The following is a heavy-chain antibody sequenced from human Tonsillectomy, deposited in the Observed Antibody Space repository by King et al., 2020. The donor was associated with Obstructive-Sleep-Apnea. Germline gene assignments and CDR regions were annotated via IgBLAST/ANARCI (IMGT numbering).Heavy chain of an antibody. CDR1: GFTFSSYA. CDR3: VKLQGGWSPPNWFDP. CDR2: ISSNGGST. D-gene: IGHD6-19*01. V-gene: IGHV3-64D*06. J-gene: IGHJ5*02. Sequence: VQLVQSGGGLVQPGGSLRLSCSASGFTFSSYAMHWVRQAPGKGLEYVSAISSNGGSTNYADSVKGRFTISRDNSKNTLYLQMSSLRAEDTAVYYCVKLQGGWSPPNWFDPWGQGTLVTVSS.